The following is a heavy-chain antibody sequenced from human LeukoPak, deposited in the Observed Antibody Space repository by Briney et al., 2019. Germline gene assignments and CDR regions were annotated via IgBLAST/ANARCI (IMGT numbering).Heavy chain of an antibody. Sequence: ASVKVSCKASGYTFTSYDINWVRQATGQGLEWMGWMNPNSGNTGYAQKFQGRVTITRNTSISTAYMELSSLRSEDTAVYYCARGVTGYSSSWYYDYYYYYYMDVWGKGTTVTVSS. CDR1: GYTFTSYD. J-gene: IGHJ6*03. CDR2: MNPNSGNT. D-gene: IGHD6-13*01. CDR3: ARGVTGYSSSWYYDYYYYYYMDV. V-gene: IGHV1-8*03.